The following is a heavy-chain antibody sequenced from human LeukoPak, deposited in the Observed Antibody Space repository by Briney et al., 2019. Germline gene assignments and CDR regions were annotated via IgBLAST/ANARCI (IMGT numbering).Heavy chain of an antibody. D-gene: IGHD5-12*01. J-gene: IGHJ3*02. V-gene: IGHV4-31*03. CDR3: AGLRGKPHAFDI. CDR1: GGSISSSSYY. Sequence: SETLSLTCTVSGGSISSSSYYWSWIRQHPGKGLKWIGYIYYSRSTYYNPSLKSRVTISVDTSKNQFSLKLSSVTAADTAVYYCAGLRGKPHAFDIWGQGTMVTVSS. CDR2: IYYSRST.